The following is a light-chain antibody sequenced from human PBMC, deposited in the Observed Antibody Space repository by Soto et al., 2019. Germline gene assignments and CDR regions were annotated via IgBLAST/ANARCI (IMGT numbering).Light chain of an antibody. CDR3: HQYGNSPWT. J-gene: IGKJ1*01. Sequence: EIVLTQSPGTLSLSPGERATLSCRASQSGFAFYLAWFQQKPGQAPRLLIYDTFNRATGIPDRFSGSGSGTDFTLTISRLEPTDFAVYYCHQYGNSPWTLGQGTKVEIK. CDR2: DTF. V-gene: IGKV3-20*01. CDR1: QSGFAFY.